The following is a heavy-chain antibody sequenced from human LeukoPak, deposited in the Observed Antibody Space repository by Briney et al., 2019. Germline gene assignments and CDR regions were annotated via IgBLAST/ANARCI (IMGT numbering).Heavy chain of an antibody. D-gene: IGHD6-13*01. Sequence: PSETLSLTCTVSGGSISSYYWSWIRQPPGKGLEWIGYIYYSGSTNYNPSLKSRVTISVDTSKNQFSLKLSSVTAADTAVYYRARDKYSSSWYTDNNWFDPWGQGTLVTVSS. J-gene: IGHJ5*02. CDR1: GGSISSYY. V-gene: IGHV4-59*01. CDR3: ARDKYSSSWYTDNNWFDP. CDR2: IYYSGST.